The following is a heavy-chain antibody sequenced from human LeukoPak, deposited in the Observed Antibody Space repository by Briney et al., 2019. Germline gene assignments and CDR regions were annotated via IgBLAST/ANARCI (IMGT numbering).Heavy chain of an antibody. V-gene: IGHV1-2*06. CDR1: GYTFTGHY. CDR2: INPNSGGT. D-gene: IGHD2-2*01. CDR3: ARSSGGIVVVPTAAPDY. Sequence: ASVKVSCKASGYTFTGHYMHWVRQAPGLGLEWMGRINPNSGGTNYAQKFQGRVTMTRDTSISTAYMELSRLRSDDTAVYYCARSSGGIVVVPTAAPDYWGQGTLVTVSS. J-gene: IGHJ4*02.